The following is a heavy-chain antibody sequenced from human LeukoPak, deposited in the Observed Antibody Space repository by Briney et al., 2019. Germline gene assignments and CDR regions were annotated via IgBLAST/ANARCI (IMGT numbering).Heavy chain of an antibody. CDR2: IYTSGST. D-gene: IGHD6-13*01. CDR3: ASSLAAVWEGKAFDI. Sequence: SETLSLTCTVSGGSISSGSYYWSWIRQPGGKGLEWIGRIYTSGSTNYNPSLKSRVTISVDTSKNQFSLKLSSVTAADTAVYYCASSLAAVWEGKAFDIWGQGTMVTVSS. J-gene: IGHJ3*02. CDR1: GGSISSGSYY. V-gene: IGHV4-61*02.